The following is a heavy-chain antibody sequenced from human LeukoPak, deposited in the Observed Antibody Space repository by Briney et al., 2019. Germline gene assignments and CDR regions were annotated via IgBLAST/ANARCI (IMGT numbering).Heavy chain of an antibody. Sequence: SETLSLTCTVSGGSISSSSYYWGWIRQPPGTGLEWIGSIYYSGSTYYNPSLKSRVTISVDTPKNQFSLKLSSVTAAATAVYYWGRKGGSACPPQTTVKSSQHGGRAPRVTV. CDR1: GGSISSSSYY. V-gene: IGHV4-39*07. D-gene: IGHD1/OR15-1a*01. CDR3: GRKGGSACPPQTTVKSSQH. CDR2: IYYSGST. J-gene: IGHJ1*01.